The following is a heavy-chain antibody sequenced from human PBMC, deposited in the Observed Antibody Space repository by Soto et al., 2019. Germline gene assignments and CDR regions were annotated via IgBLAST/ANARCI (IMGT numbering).Heavy chain of an antibody. D-gene: IGHD2-15*01. CDR3: ARMVVAATPNFDY. V-gene: IGHV4-34*01. Sequence: QVQLQQWGAGLLKPSETLSLTCAVYGGSFSGYYWSWIRQPPGKGLEWIGEINHSGSTNYNPSLKSRVTISVDTSKNQFSLKLSSVTAADTAVYYCARMVVAATPNFDYWCQGTLVTVSS. CDR1: GGSFSGYY. J-gene: IGHJ4*02. CDR2: INHSGST.